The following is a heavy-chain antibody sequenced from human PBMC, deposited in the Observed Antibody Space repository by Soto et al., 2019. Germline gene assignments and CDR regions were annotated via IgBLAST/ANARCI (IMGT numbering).Heavy chain of an antibody. D-gene: IGHD2-15*01. CDR3: VRDMSSAIVTQRNAAFDI. CDR1: GFTLNTYV. V-gene: IGHV3-30-3*01. Sequence: QVQLVESGGGVVQPGRSLTRSCAASGFTLNTYVMYYVRRPPGEWLECMADISSDGNSKYYADSGRGRFTISRGNSNNALWLQLLRLRADDTPVYLCVRDMSSAIVTQRNAAFDIRGKGKVLSVPS. J-gene: IGHJ3*02. CDR2: ISSDGNSK.